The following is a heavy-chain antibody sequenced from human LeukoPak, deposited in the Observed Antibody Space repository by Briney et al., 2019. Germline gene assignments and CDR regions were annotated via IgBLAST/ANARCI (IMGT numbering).Heavy chain of an antibody. CDR1: GDSIISYY. CDR2: IYTSGGT. CDR3: ARDLYGSRGYWFDP. Sequence: SETLSLTCTEPGDSIISYYWSWIRQPLGEGLWWIGRIYTSGGTKYIHSLKSRVTMSVDTSKNQFSLKLSSVTAADTAVYYCARDLYGSRGYWFDPWGQGTLVTVSS. D-gene: IGHD3-10*01. J-gene: IGHJ5*02. V-gene: IGHV4-4*07.